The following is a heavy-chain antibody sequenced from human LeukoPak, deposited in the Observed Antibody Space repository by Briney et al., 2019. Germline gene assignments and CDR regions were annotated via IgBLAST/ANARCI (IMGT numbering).Heavy chain of an antibody. Sequence: ASVKVSCKASGYTFTGYYMRWVRQAPGQRLEWMGWINPNSGGTNYAQKFQGRVTMTRDTSISTAYMELSRLRSDDTAVYYCARLRADHFAYWGQGTLVTVSS. V-gene: IGHV1-2*02. CDR3: ARLRADHFAY. J-gene: IGHJ4*02. CDR1: GYTFTGYY. D-gene: IGHD5-12*01. CDR2: INPNSGGT.